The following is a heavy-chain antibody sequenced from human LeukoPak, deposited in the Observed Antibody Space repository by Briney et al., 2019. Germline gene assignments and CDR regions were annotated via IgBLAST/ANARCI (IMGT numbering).Heavy chain of an antibody. D-gene: IGHD3-22*01. V-gene: IGHV1-69*01. CDR1: GGTFSSYA. CDR3: ASRRGYERYNWLDP. J-gene: IGHJ5*02. CDR2: IIPIFGTA. Sequence: SVKVSCKASGGTFSSYAISWVRQAPGQGLEWMGGIIPIFGTANYAQKFQGRVTITADESTSTAYMELSSLRSEDTAVYYCASRRGYERYNWLDPWGQGTLVTVSS.